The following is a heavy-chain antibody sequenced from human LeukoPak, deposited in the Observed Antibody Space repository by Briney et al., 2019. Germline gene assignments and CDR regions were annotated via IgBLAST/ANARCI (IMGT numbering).Heavy chain of an antibody. CDR1: GYRFTSYS. CDR2: IYPGDSDT. D-gene: IGHD3-22*01. J-gene: IGHJ3*02. CDR3: ARTDYYDSSGYYYWSDAFDI. Sequence: GEALKISCKCSGYRFTSYSIGWVRQMPGKGLEWMGIIYPGDSDTRYSPSFQGQVTISADKSISTAYLQWSSLKASDTAMYYCARTDYYDSSGYYYWSDAFDIWGRGTMVSVSS. V-gene: IGHV5-51*01.